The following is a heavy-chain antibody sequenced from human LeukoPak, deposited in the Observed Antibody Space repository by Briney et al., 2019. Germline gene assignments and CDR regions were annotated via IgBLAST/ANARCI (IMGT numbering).Heavy chain of an antibody. Sequence: SQTLSLTCAISGDSVSSNSAAWNWIRQSPSRGLEWLGRTYYRSKWYNDYAVSVKSRITINPDTSKNQFSLRLNSVTPEDTAVYYCARDLYDILTGLYYMDVWGKGTTVTISS. CDR2: TYYRSKWYN. V-gene: IGHV6-1*01. CDR1: GDSVSSNSAA. D-gene: IGHD3-9*01. CDR3: ARDLYDILTGLYYMDV. J-gene: IGHJ6*03.